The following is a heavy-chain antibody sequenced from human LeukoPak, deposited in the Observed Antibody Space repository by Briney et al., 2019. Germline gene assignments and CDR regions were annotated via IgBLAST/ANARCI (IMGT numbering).Heavy chain of an antibody. J-gene: IGHJ5*02. CDR1: GFTFDDYA. CDR2: ISWNSGSI. D-gene: IGHD6-13*01. V-gene: IGHV3-9*01. CDR3: AKVSAAGIRNWFDP. Sequence: GGSLRLSCAASGFTFDDYAMHWVRQAPGKGLEWVSGISWNSGSIGYADSVKGRFTISRDNTKNSLYLQMNSLRAEDTALYYCAKVSAAGIRNWFDPWGQGTLVTVSS.